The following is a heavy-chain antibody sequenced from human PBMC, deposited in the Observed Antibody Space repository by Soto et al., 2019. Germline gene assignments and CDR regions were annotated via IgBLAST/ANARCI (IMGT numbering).Heavy chain of an antibody. D-gene: IGHD3-10*01. V-gene: IGHV3-7*01. Sequence: PGGSLRLSCAASGFTFSSYWMSWVRQAPGKGLEWVANIKQDGSEKYYVDSVKGRFTISRDNAKNSLYLQMNSLRAEDTAVYYCARMRGSRLHGHYYYYMDVWGKGTTVTVSS. CDR3: ARMRGSRLHGHYYYYMDV. CDR1: GFTFSSYW. J-gene: IGHJ6*03. CDR2: IKQDGSEK.